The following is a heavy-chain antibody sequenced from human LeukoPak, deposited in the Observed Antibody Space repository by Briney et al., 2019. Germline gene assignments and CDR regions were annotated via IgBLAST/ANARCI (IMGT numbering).Heavy chain of an antibody. CDR3: ARASRAARLHY. V-gene: IGHV4-34*01. CDR1: GGSFSGYY. D-gene: IGHD6-6*01. CDR2: INHSGST. Sequence: PSETLSLTCAVYGGSFSGYYWSWIRQPPGKGLEWIGEINHSGSTNYNPSLKSRVTISVDTSKNQFSLKLSPVTAADTAVYYCARASRAARLHYWGQGTLVTVSS. J-gene: IGHJ4*02.